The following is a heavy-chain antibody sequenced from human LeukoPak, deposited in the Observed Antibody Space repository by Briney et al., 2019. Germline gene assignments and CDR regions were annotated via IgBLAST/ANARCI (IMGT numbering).Heavy chain of an antibody. J-gene: IGHJ4*02. V-gene: IGHV1-8*03. CDR3: ARGRRTSWWIQLWPFFDY. CDR1: GYTFTSYD. CDR2: MNPNSGNT. Sequence: EASVKVSCKASGYTFTSYDINWVRQATGQGLEWMGWMNPNSGNTGYAQKFQGRVTITRNTSISTAYMELSSLRSEDTAVYYCARGRRTSWWIQLWPFFDYWGQGTLVTVSS. D-gene: IGHD5-18*01.